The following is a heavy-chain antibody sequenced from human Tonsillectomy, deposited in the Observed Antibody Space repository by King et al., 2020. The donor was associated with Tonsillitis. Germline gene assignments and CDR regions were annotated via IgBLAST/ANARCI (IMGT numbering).Heavy chain of an antibody. J-gene: IGHJ2*01. CDR3: ARDSLTATRAFDL. D-gene: IGHD1-14*01. CDR1: GFTFSSYW. V-gene: IGHV3-7*03. Sequence: VQLVESGGGLVQPGGSLRLSCAASGFTFSSYWMSWVRQAPGKGLERVANIKQDGSEAYYVDSVTGRLTISRDNAENSLYLQMNSLRAEDTAVYYCARDSLTATRAFDLWGRGTLVTVSS. CDR2: IKQDGSEA.